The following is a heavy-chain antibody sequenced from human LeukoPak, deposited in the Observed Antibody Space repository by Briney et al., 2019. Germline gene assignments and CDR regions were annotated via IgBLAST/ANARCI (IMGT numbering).Heavy chain of an antibody. D-gene: IGHD6-13*01. CDR1: GGSISSYY. CDR2: IYTSGST. Sequence: PSETLSLTCAVSGGSISSYYWSWIRQPAGKGLEWIGRIYTSGSTNYNPSLKSRVTMSVDTSKNQFSLKLSSVTAADTAVYYCARDEVFQQLVPPAYYYYMDVWGKGTTVTVSS. V-gene: IGHV4-4*07. J-gene: IGHJ6*03. CDR3: ARDEVFQQLVPPAYYYYMDV.